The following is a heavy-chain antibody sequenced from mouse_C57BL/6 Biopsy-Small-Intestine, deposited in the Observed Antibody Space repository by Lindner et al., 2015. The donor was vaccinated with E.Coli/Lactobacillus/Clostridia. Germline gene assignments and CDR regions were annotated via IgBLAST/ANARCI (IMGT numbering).Heavy chain of an antibody. CDR3: AKGEGYAVDY. CDR1: GYTFTDYN. V-gene: IGHV1-22*01. J-gene: IGHJ4*01. CDR2: INPNSGGT. Sequence: VQLQESGPELVEPGTSVKMSCEASGYTFTDYNMHWVKQSHEKSLEWIGWINPNSGGTTYNQKFKGKATLTVNKSSSTAYMELRSLTSDESAVYYCAKGEGYAVDYWGQGASVTVSS.